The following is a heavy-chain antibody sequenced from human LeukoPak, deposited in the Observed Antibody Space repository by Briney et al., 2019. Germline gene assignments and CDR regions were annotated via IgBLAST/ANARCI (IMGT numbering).Heavy chain of an antibody. V-gene: IGHV5-51*01. Sequence: GESLKISCKGSGYNFPNYWIGWVRQMPGKGLEWMGIIYPGDSDTRYSPSFQGQVTISADKSISTAYLQWSSLKASDTAMYYCARLSMVRGVIIGYYFDYWGQGTLVTVSS. D-gene: IGHD3-10*01. CDR3: ARLSMVRGVIIGYYFDY. J-gene: IGHJ4*02. CDR1: GYNFPNYW. CDR2: IYPGDSDT.